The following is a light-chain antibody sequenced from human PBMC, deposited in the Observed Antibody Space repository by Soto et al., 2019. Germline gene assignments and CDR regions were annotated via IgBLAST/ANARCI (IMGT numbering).Light chain of an antibody. J-gene: IGLJ2*01. CDR1: SSNIGAGYG. V-gene: IGLV1-40*01. CDR2: GNK. Sequence: QTVVTQPPSVSGAPGQRVTISCTGSSSNIGAGYGVHWYQRLPGAAPKLLIYGNKNRPSGVPDRFSGSKSGTSASLVITDLQTEDEADYYCQSYDTRLSGPVVFGGGTQLTVL. CDR3: QSYDTRLSGPVV.